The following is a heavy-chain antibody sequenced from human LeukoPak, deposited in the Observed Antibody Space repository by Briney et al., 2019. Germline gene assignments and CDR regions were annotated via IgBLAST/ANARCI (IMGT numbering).Heavy chain of an antibody. CDR2: IKQDGSEK. V-gene: IGHV3-7*03. CDR1: GFTFSSYW. J-gene: IGHJ4*02. D-gene: IGHD6-13*01. CDR3: ARDAAAGNGEPFDY. Sequence: SGGSLRLSCAASGFTFSSYWMSWVRQAPGKGLEWVANIKQDGSEKYYVDSVKGRFTISRDNAKNSLYLQMNSLRAEDTAVHYCARDAAAGNGEPFDYWGQGTLVTVSP.